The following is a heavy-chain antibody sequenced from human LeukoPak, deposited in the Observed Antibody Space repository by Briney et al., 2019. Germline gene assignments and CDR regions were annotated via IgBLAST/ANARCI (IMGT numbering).Heavy chain of an antibody. Sequence: GRSLRLSCAASGFTFDVYAMHWVRDAPGRGLEWVSGISWNSGSIGYTDSLKGRFTISGDNAKNSLYLQMNSLRAEDMALYYCAKDSSTSSPSRAFDIWGQGTMVTVSS. J-gene: IGHJ3*02. CDR3: AKDSSTSSPSRAFDI. CDR2: ISWNSGSI. CDR1: GFTFDVYA. D-gene: IGHD2-2*01. V-gene: IGHV3-9*03.